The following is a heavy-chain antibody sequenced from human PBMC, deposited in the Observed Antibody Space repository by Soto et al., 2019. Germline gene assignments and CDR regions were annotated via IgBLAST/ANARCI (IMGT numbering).Heavy chain of an antibody. D-gene: IGHD3-3*01. J-gene: IGHJ6*01. CDR3: AKEIYDFVVGDYGMDV. Sequence: GGSLRLSCAASGFTFSSYGMHWVRQAPGKGLEWVAVISYDGSNKYYADSVKGRFTISRDNSKNTLYLQMNSLRAEDTAVYYCAKEIYDFVVGDYGMDVWGQGTTVTVSS. CDR2: ISYDGSNK. CDR1: GFTFSSYG. V-gene: IGHV3-30*18.